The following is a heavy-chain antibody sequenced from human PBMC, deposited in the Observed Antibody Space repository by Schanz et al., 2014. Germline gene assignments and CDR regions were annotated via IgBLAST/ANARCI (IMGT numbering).Heavy chain of an antibody. Sequence: QVQLVESGGGVVQPGRSLRLSCVASGFTFISYDIHWVRQAPGKGLEWVAVIRYDGRNKNFVESVKGRFTISRDNPNNTVDLQMNTLRAEDTAVYYYAKEMNRRGGQTNFYYYYGMDVWGQGTTVTVSS. V-gene: IGHV3-33*06. CDR1: GFTFISYD. J-gene: IGHJ6*02. CDR2: IRYDGRNK. D-gene: IGHD5-12*01. CDR3: AKEMNRRGGQTNFYYYYGMDV.